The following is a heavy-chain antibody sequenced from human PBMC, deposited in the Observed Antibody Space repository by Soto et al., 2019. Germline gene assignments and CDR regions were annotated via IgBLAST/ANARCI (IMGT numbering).Heavy chain of an antibody. J-gene: IGHJ4*02. CDR3: ARHLAVATDRSIDY. D-gene: IGHD6-19*01. CDR1: GGSISSGDYY. Sequence: PSETLSLTCSVSGGSISSGDYYWSWIRQPPGKGLEWIGYIYYSGSTYYNPSLKSRVTISVDTSKNQFSLKLSSVTAADTAVYFCARHLAVATDRSIDYWGQGTLVTVSS. CDR2: IYYSGST. V-gene: IGHV4-30-4*01.